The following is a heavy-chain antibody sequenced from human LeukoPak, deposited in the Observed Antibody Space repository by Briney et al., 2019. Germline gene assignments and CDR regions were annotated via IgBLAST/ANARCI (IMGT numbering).Heavy chain of an antibody. CDR3: ARVVHPYDYESSGLTYDAFDI. V-gene: IGHV7-4-1*02. CDR1: GYTFTSYS. CDR2: INTNTGNP. J-gene: IGHJ3*02. D-gene: IGHD3-22*01. Sequence: ASVKVSCKASGYTFTSYSMDWVRQAPGQGLEWLGWINTNTGNPTYAQGFTGRFVFSLDTSVNTAYLQISSLKAEDTAVYYCARVVHPYDYESSGLTYDAFDIWGQGTMVTVSS.